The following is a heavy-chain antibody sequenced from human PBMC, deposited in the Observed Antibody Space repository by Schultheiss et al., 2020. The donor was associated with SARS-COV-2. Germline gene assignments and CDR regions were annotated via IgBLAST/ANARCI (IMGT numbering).Heavy chain of an antibody. CDR1: GGSVNSGGYY. Sequence: SETLSLTCTVSGGSVNSGGYYWGWIRQPPGKGLEWIGYVYVSGTTNYNPSLESRVTMSIDTSKNQFSLKLSSLTAADTAVYYCATTDGGRWLQLTVDYWGQGTLVTVSS. J-gene: IGHJ4*02. D-gene: IGHD5-24*01. CDR2: VYVSGTT. CDR3: ATTDGGRWLQLTVDY. V-gene: IGHV4-61*08.